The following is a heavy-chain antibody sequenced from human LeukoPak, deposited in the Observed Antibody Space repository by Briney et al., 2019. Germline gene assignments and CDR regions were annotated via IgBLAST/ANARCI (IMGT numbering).Heavy chain of an antibody. CDR2: INPNSGGT. J-gene: IGHJ4*02. CDR3: ARDFIRGSSFAYRLLES. D-gene: IGHD5-18*01. V-gene: IGHV1-2*02. CDR1: GYTFIDYY. Sequence: ASVKVSCKTSGYTFIDYYVHWVRKAPGQGLEWLGWINPNSGGTSNAQMLQGRVTLTRDTSINTAYMELRRLTSDDTAVYYCARDFIRGSSFAYRLLESWGQGTLVIVSS.